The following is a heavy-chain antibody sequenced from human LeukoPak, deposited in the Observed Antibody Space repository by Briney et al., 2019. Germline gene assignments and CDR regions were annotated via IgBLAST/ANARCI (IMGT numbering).Heavy chain of an antibody. D-gene: IGHD6-19*01. J-gene: IGHJ4*02. V-gene: IGHV3-23*01. CDR1: GFTFSSYA. CDR3: AKSHRLGSGWYADY. Sequence: PGRSLRLSCAASGFTFSSYAMYWVRQAPGKGLEWVSAISGSGGSTYYADSVKGRFTISRDNSKNTLYLQMNSLRAEDTAVYYCAKSHRLGSGWYADYWGQGTLVTVSS. CDR2: ISGSGGST.